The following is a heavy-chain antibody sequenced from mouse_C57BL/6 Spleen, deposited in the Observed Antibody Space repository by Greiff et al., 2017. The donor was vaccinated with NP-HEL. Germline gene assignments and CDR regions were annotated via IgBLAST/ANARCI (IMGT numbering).Heavy chain of an antibody. D-gene: IGHD2-12*01. Sequence: QVQLQQPGAELVRPGSSVKLSCKASGYTFTSYWMHWVKQRPIQGLEWIGNIDPSDSETHYNQKFKDKATLTVDKSSSTAYMQLSSLTSEDSAVYYCARLRRGGYYAMDYWGQGTSVTVSS. J-gene: IGHJ4*01. CDR2: IDPSDSET. CDR1: GYTFTSYW. CDR3: ARLRRGGYYAMDY. V-gene: IGHV1-52*01.